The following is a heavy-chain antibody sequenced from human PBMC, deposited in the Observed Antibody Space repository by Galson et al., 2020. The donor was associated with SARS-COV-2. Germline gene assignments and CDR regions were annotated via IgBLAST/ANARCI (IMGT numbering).Heavy chain of an antibody. CDR2: ISTRDSAT. CDR1: GYTFDQYW. D-gene: IGHD2-21*02. V-gene: IGHV5-51*01. J-gene: IGHJ5*02. Sequence: NIPCEASGYTFDQYWIAWVPHMPRKGLERMGIISTRDSATRYSPSFKGQATFSANRSMKTAYLEWSSLAASDTPTYYCVSSPSFAVTAKRGNWFDPWGQGTLVIVSS. CDR3: VSSPSFAVTAKRGNWFDP.